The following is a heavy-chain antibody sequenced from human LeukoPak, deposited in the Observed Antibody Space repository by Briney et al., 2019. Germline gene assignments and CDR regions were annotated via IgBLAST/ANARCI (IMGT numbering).Heavy chain of an antibody. V-gene: IGHV3-7*01. CDR2: IKDDGSAQ. D-gene: IGHD3-16*02. Sequence: TGGSLRLSCAAPGFTFGAYWMSGFRQAPGKGPEWVASIKDDGSAQFYVDSLEGRFTISRDNAKNTLYLQMDTMRVEDTAVYYCARHIVGEQNFDYWSQGTLVTVSS. CDR3: ARHIVGEQNFDY. CDR1: GFTFGAYW. J-gene: IGHJ4*02.